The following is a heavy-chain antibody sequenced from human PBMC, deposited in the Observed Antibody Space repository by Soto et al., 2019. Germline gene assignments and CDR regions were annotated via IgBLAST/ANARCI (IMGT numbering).Heavy chain of an antibody. J-gene: IGHJ5*02. D-gene: IGHD1-26*01. CDR1: GGSISSGGYY. CDR3: ARDGSYRGWVDP. V-gene: IGHV4-31*03. CDR2: IYYSGST. Sequence: QVQLQESGPGLVKPSQTLSLTRTVSGGSISSGGYYWTWIRQHPERGLECIGYIYYSGSTFYNPSLKSRVTISVDTSKNQFSLKLSSVTAADTAVYYCARDGSYRGWVDPWGQGTLVTVSS.